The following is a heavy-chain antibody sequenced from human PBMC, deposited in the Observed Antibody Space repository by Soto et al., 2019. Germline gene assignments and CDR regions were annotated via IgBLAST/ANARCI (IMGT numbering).Heavy chain of an antibody. CDR3: AREGQWLVRAFDV. CDR1: GFTLSNYA. CDR2: ISYDGSNK. V-gene: IGHV3-30-3*01. Sequence: QVQLVESGGGVVQPGRSLRLSCAASGFTLSNYAMHWVRQAPGKGLEWVAVISYDGSNKYYANSVKGRFTISRDNSKNTLFLQMNSLRAEDTAVYYCAREGQWLVRAFDVWGQGTMVTVSS. J-gene: IGHJ3*01. D-gene: IGHD6-19*01.